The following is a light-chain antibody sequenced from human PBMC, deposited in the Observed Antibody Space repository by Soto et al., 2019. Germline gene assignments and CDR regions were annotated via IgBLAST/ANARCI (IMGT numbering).Light chain of an antibody. CDR3: QLWASSIDQGV. V-gene: IGLV3-21*03. Sequence: SYELTQPPSVSVAPEKTATITCGGDRIGTNAVHWYQQKPGQAPLLVVYYDSDRPSGIPQRICGSTSANTATLTISRVEAGDEADYYCQLWASSIDQGVFGGWNQVTVL. CDR2: YDS. CDR1: RIGTNA. J-gene: IGLJ3*02.